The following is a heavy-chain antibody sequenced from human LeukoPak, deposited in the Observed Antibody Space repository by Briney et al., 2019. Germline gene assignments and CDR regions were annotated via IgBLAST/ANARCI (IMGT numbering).Heavy chain of an antibody. CDR3: VRWVTGLDY. CDR2: ISNDGIRT. J-gene: IGHJ4*02. CDR1: GFTFSTYA. V-gene: IGHV3-64*03. D-gene: IGHD2-21*02. Sequence: GGSLRLSCSASGFTFSTYAMHWVRQAPGKGLEYVSAISNDGIRTYYADLVKGRFTISRDNSKNTVYVQMSSLRSEDTAVYYCVRWVTGLDYWGQGILVTVSS.